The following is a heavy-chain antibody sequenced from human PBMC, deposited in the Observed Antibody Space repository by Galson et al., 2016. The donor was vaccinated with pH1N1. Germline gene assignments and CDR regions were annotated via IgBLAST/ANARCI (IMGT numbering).Heavy chain of an antibody. V-gene: IGHV2-5*02. Sequence: PALVKPTQTLTLTCIFSGFSITNRGEAVGWIRQPPGKALEWLALVYWDDDKFYSRSLQSRLTITKDTSKNQVVLRMTNMDPVDTGTYYCAHLYYYDTSGFYRYCDYWGQGILVTVSS. CDR1: GFSITNRGEA. D-gene: IGHD3-22*01. J-gene: IGHJ4*02. CDR2: VYWDDDK. CDR3: AHLYYYDTSGFYRYCDY.